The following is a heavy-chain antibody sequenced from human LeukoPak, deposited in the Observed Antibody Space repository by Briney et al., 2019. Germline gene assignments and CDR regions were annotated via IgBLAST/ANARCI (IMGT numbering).Heavy chain of an antibody. CDR3: ARDQYCSSTSCYTFGWFDP. D-gene: IGHD2-2*02. CDR1: GFTFSSYW. CDR2: IKQDGSER. J-gene: IGHJ5*02. Sequence: GGSLRLSCAASGFTFSSYWMSWVRQAPGKGLEWVANIKQDGSERYYVDSVKGRFTISRDNAKNSLYLQMNSLRAEDTAVYYCARDQYCSSTSCYTFGWFDPWGQGTLVTVSS. V-gene: IGHV3-7*01.